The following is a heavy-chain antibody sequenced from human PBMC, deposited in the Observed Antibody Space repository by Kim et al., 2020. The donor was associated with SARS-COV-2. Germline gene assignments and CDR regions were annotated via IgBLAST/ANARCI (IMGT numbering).Heavy chain of an antibody. V-gene: IGHV3-21*01. CDR2: ISSSSYI. CDR1: GFTFSSYS. J-gene: IGHJ4*02. D-gene: IGHD5-18*01. Sequence: GGSLRLSCAASGFTFSSYSMNWVRQAPGKGLEWVSSISSSSYIYYADSVKGRFTISRDNAKNSLYLQMNSLRAEDTAVYYCARGHSYGTPDYWGQGTLVTVSS. CDR3: ARGHSYGTPDY.